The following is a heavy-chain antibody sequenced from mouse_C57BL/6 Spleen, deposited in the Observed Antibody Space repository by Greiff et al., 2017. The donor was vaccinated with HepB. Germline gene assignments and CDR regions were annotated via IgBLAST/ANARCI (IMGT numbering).Heavy chain of an antibody. V-gene: IGHV1-31*01. CDR1: GYSFTGYY. CDR2: IYPYNGVS. Sequence: EVKLMESGPELVKPGASVKISCKASGYSFTGYYMHWVKQSHGNILDWIGYIYPYNGVSSYNQKFKGKATLTVDKSSSTAYMELRSLTSEDSAVYYCARSGGYYEEWFAYWGQGTLVTVSA. D-gene: IGHD2-3*01. CDR3: ARSGGYYEEWFAY. J-gene: IGHJ3*01.